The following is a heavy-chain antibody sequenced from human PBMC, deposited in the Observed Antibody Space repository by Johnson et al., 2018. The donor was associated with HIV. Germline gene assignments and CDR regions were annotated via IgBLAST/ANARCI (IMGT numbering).Heavy chain of an antibody. CDR2: IRYDGSNK. J-gene: IGHJ3*02. CDR3: ARALRVVVVAATFDAFDI. D-gene: IGHD2-15*01. CDR1: GFTFSSYG. V-gene: IGHV3-30*02. Sequence: QMQLVESGGGVVQPGGSLRLSCAASGFTFSSYGMHWVRQAPGKGLEWVAFIRYDGSNKYYADSVKGRFTISRDNSKNTLYLQMNSLRAEDTALYYCARALRVVVVAATFDAFDIWGQGTMVTVSS.